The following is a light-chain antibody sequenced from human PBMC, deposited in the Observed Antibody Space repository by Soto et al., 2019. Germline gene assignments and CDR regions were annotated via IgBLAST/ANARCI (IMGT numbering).Light chain of an antibody. CDR1: QGISNY. CDR2: AVS. Sequence: DIQMTQSPSSLSASVGDRVTITCRASQGISNYLAWYQQIPGKVPKLLISAVSTLQSGVPSRFSGSGSGTDFTLTISSLQPEDVATYYCQKYTNVPAFGGGTKMEIK. CDR3: QKYTNVPA. V-gene: IGKV1-27*01. J-gene: IGKJ4*01.